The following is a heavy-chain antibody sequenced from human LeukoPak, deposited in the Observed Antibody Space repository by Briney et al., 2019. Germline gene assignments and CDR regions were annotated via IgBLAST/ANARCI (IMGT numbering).Heavy chain of an antibody. CDR2: ISSSSRYI. V-gene: IGHV3-21*01. CDR1: GLTFSSYS. Sequence: GGSLRLSCAASGLTFSSYSMNWVRQAPGKGLEWVSSISSSSRYIDYADSVKGRLTISRDNAKKSLYLQMTSLGADDTAVYYCARGGEDILTGYSSGPFDCWGKGTLVTVSS. CDR3: ARGGEDILTGYSSGPFDC. J-gene: IGHJ4*02. D-gene: IGHD3-9*01.